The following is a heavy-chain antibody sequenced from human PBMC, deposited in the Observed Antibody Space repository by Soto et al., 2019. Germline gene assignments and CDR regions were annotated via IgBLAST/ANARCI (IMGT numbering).Heavy chain of an antibody. CDR1: GFSLSTSGVG. D-gene: IGHD4-17*01. Sequence: SGPTLVKPTQTLTLTCTFSGFSLSTSGVGVGWIRQPPGKALEWLALIYWDDDKRYSPSLKSRLTITKDTSKNQVVLTMTNMDPVDTATYYCAHSIDPAYGDYLDYFDYWGQGTLVTVSS. CDR2: IYWDDDK. V-gene: IGHV2-5*02. J-gene: IGHJ4*02. CDR3: AHSIDPAYGDYLDYFDY.